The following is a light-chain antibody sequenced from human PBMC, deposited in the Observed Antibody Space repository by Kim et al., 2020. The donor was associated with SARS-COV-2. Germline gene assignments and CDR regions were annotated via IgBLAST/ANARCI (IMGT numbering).Light chain of an antibody. V-gene: IGLV6-57*03. CDR2: EDD. J-gene: IGLJ2*01. CDR3: QSYNRSIVV. CDR1: SGSIGDNY. Sequence: LTQPHSVSESPGKTVTISCTRSSGSIGDNYVQWYQQRPGGVPTTVIYEDDQRPSGVPDRFSGSIDSSSNSASLTISGLKTEDEADYYCQSYNRSIVVFGGGTQLTV.